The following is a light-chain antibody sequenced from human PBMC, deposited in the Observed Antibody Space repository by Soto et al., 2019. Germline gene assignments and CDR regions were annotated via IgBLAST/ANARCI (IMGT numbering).Light chain of an antibody. CDR2: DAS. J-gene: IGKJ2*01. CDR1: ETVGSNY. Sequence: EVLLTQSPGTLSLSPGERATLSCRASETVGSNYLAWYQQQPGQAPRLLIFDASTRASGIQDRFSGSGSGTEFSLTISRLEPEDSAVYFCHHYGYGADTFGQGTKLEI. CDR3: HHYGYGADT. V-gene: IGKV3-20*01.